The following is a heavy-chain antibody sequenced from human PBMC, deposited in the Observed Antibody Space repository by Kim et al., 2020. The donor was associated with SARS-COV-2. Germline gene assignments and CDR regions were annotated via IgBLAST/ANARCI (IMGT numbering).Heavy chain of an antibody. CDR2: VAYTGNYE. CDR3: VKDTGRGASSNWY. D-gene: IGHD6-13*01. Sequence: GGSLRLSCAVSGFTFGENGMHWVRQAPDKGLEWVAAVAYTGNYEYYADSVKGRFTISRDNSKNTLYLQVNSLRAEDTALYYCVKDTGRGASSNWY. J-gene: IGHJ2*01. V-gene: IGHV3-30*18. CDR1: GFTFGENG.